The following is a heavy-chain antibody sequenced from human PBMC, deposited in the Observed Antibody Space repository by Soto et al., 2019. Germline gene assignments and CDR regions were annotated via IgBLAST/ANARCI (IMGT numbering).Heavy chain of an antibody. J-gene: IGHJ4*02. CDR2: VNPSGGHT. Sequence: GDTFTNYYIQWVRQAPGQGLEWMGTVNPSGGHTTYSQNFLGRVTMTRDTSTSTLYMELTSLTSDDTAVYYCARGGHVVVVTAAFDYWGQGTLVTVS. V-gene: IGHV1-46*01. CDR1: GDTFTNYY. D-gene: IGHD2-21*02. CDR3: ARGGHVVVVTAAFDY.